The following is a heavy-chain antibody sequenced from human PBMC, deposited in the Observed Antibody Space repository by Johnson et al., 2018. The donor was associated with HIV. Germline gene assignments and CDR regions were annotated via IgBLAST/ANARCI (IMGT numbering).Heavy chain of an antibody. J-gene: IGHJ3*02. V-gene: IGHV3-15*01. CDR3: STDGYVDRVATIGDAFDI. CDR2: IKSKTDGGTT. Sequence: EVQLVESGGGLVKPGGSLRLSCAASGFTFSNAWMSWVRQAPGKGLEWVGRIKSKTDGGTTDYAAPVKGRFTISRDDSKNTLYLQMNSLKTEDTAVYYCSTDGYVDRVATIGDAFDIWGQGTMVTVSS. CDR1: GFTFSNAW. D-gene: IGHD5-12*01.